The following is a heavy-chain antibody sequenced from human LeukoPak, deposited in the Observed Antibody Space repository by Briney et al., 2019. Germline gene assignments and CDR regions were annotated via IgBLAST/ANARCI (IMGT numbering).Heavy chain of an antibody. CDR2: IIPIFGTA. Sequence: GASVKVSCKASGGTFSSYAISWVRQAPGQGLEWMGGIIPIFGTANYAQKFQGRVTITTDESTSTAYMELRSLRSDDTAVYYCALYDFWGGGHGHYWGQGTLVTVSS. D-gene: IGHD3-3*01. CDR3: ALYDFWGGGHGHY. CDR1: GGTFSSYA. J-gene: IGHJ4*02. V-gene: IGHV1-69*05.